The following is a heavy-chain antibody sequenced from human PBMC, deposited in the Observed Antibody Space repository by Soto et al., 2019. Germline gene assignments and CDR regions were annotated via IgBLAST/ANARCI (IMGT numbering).Heavy chain of an antibody. J-gene: IGHJ3*02. V-gene: IGHV3-33*01. CDR3: ARAVGATSFDAFDI. Sequence: GGSLRLSCAASGFTFSSYGMHWVRQAPGKGLEWVAVIWYDGSNKYYADSVKGRFTISRDNSKNTLYLQMNSLRAEDTAVYYCARAVGATSFDAFDIWGQGTMVNVSS. CDR1: GFTFSSYG. D-gene: IGHD1-26*01. CDR2: IWYDGSNK.